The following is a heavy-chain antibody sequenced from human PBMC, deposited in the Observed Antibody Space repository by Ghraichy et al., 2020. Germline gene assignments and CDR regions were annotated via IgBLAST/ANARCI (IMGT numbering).Heavy chain of an antibody. D-gene: IGHD3-22*01. V-gene: IGHV4-39*01. Sequence: SQTLSLTCTVSGGSISSSSYYWGWIRQPPGKGLEWIGSIYYSGSTYYNPSLKSRVTISVDTSKNQFSLKLSSVTAADTAVYYCARPVNYYDSSGYLDWGQGTLVTVSS. CDR2: IYYSGST. CDR1: GGSISSSSYY. J-gene: IGHJ4*02. CDR3: ARPVNYYDSSGYLD.